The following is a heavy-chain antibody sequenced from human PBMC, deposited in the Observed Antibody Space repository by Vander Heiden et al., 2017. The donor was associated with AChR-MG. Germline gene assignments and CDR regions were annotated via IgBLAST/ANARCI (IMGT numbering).Heavy chain of an antibody. CDR3: ARPRITMVRGVLPLARGGMDV. CDR1: GGSFSGYY. V-gene: IGHV4-34*01. J-gene: IGHJ6*02. Sequence: QVQLQQWGAGLLKPSETLSLTCAVYGGSFSGYYWRWIRQPPGKGLEWIGEINHSGSTNYNPSLKSRVTISVDTSKNQFSLKLSSVTAADTAVYYCARPRITMVRGVLPLARGGMDVWGQGTTVTVSS. CDR2: INHSGST. D-gene: IGHD3-10*01.